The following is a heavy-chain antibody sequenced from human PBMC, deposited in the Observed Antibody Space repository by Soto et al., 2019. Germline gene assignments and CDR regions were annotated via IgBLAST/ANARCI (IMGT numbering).Heavy chain of an antibody. J-gene: IGHJ4*02. CDR3: AKEADIVVVPAAHYYFDY. D-gene: IGHD2-2*01. V-gene: IGHV3-23*01. CDR2: ISGSGGST. CDR1: GFTFSSYA. Sequence: GESLKISCAASGFTFSSYAMSWVRQAPGKGLEWVSAISGSGGSTYYADSVKGRFTISRDNSKNTLYLQMNSLRAEDTAVYYCAKEADIVVVPAAHYYFDYWGQGTLVTVSS.